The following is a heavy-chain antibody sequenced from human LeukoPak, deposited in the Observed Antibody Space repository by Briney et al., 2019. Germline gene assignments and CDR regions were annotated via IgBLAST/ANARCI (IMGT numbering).Heavy chain of an antibody. D-gene: IGHD3-16*01. CDR1: GFTVSSNC. CDR2: IYSGGST. CDR3: AKDYAVGSIDY. V-gene: IGHV3-53*01. Sequence: GGPLRLSCAASGFTVSSNCMSWVRQAPGKGLEWVSVIYSGGSTYYADSVKGRFTISRDNSKNTLYLQMNSLRAEDTAVYYCAKDYAVGSIDYWGQGTLVTVSS. J-gene: IGHJ4*02.